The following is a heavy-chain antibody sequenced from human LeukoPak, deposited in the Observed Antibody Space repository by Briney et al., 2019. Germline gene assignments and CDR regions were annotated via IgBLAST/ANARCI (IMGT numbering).Heavy chain of an antibody. D-gene: IGHD3-10*01. CDR3: ARDIYYGSGSYYPFDY. J-gene: IGHJ4*02. CDR1: GFTFSSYS. Sequence: GGSLRLSCAASGFTFSSYSMNWVRQAPGKGLEWVSSISSSSSYIYYADSVKGRFTISRDNSKNTLYLQMNSLRAEDTAVYYCARDIYYGSGSYYPFDYWGQGTLVTVSS. CDR2: ISSSSSYI. V-gene: IGHV3-21*01.